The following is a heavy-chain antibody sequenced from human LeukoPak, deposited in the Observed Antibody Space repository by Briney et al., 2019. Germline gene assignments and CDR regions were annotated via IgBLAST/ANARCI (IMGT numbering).Heavy chain of an antibody. V-gene: IGHV1-18*04. D-gene: IGHD3-10*01. CDR2: ISPYNGNT. CDR1: GYTFTSYG. Sequence: ASVKVSCKASGYTFTSYGVSWVRQAPGQGLEWMGWISPYNGNTNYAQKLQGRVTMTTDTSTSTAYMELRSLRSDDTAVYYCARVRYYGSGSYYVHYGMDVWGKGTTVTVSS. CDR3: ARVRYYGSGSYYVHYGMDV. J-gene: IGHJ6*04.